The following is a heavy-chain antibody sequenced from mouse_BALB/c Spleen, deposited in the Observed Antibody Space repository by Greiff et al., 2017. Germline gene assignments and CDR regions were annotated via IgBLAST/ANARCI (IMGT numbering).Heavy chain of an antibody. J-gene: IGHJ1*01. D-gene: IGHD2-14*01. CDR1: GYTFTSYW. V-gene: IGHV1S81*02. Sequence: QVHVKQPGAELVKPGASVKLSCKASGYTFTSYWMHWVKQRPGQGLEWIGEINPSNGRTNYNEKFKSKATLTVDKSSSTAYMQLSSLTSEDSAVYYSARGGYGWYFDVWGAGTTVTVSS. CDR2: INPSNGRT. CDR3: ARGGYGWYFDV.